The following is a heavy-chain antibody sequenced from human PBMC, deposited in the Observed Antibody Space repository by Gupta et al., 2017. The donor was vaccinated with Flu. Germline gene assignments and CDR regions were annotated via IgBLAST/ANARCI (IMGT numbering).Heavy chain of an antibody. CDR2: IKSKTDGGKT. CDR3: TADGYCSGSSCYSGAS. D-gene: IGHD2-15*01. J-gene: IGHJ5*02. V-gene: IGHV3-15*01. Sequence: KGLEWVGRIKSKTDGGKTDYAAPVKGRFTISRDDSKTTLYLQMNSLKTEDTAVYYCTADGYCSGSSCYSGASWGQGTLVTVSS.